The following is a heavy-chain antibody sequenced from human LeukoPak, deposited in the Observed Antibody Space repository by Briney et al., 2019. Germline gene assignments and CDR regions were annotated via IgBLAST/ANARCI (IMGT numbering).Heavy chain of an antibody. V-gene: IGHV4-59*01. D-gene: IGHD2-15*01. Sequence: SETLSLTCTVSGASITSYYWNWIRQPPGKGLEWIGYFYYSGSDNYNPSLKSRITISVDTSKNQFSLKLSSVTAADTAVDYCGRGYCSGATCYHFDYWGQGTLVTVSS. CDR3: GRGYCSGATCYHFDY. CDR1: GASITSYY. CDR2: FYYSGSD. J-gene: IGHJ4*02.